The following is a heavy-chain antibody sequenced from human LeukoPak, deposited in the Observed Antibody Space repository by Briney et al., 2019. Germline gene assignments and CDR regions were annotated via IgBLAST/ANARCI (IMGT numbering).Heavy chain of an antibody. J-gene: IGHJ3*02. CDR1: GFPFSSYS. CDR3: ASYYYDSSGYPFDI. D-gene: IGHD3-22*01. V-gene: IGHV3-48*04. Sequence: GGSLRLSCAASGFPFSSYSMNWVRQPPGKGLEWVSYISSSSSTIYYADSVKGRFTMSRDNAKNSLYLQMNSLRAEDTAVYYCASYYYDSSGYPFDIWGQGTMVTVSS. CDR2: ISSSSSTI.